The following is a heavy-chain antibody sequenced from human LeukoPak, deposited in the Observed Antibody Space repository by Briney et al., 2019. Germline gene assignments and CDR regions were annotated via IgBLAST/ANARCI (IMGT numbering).Heavy chain of an antibody. J-gene: IGHJ4*02. D-gene: IGHD2-8*02. Sequence: GGSLRLSCEASGFTFSTFAMIWVRQPPGKGLEWVPSIFPSGGEIHYADSVRGRFTISRDNSKSTLSLQMNSLRAEDTAIYYCATYRQVLLPFESWGQGTLVTVSS. CDR3: ATYRQVLLPFES. CDR2: IFPSGGEI. CDR1: GFTFSTFA. V-gene: IGHV3-23*01.